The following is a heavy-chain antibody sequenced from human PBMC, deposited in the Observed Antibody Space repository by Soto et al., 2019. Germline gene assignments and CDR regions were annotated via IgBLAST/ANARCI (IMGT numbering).Heavy chain of an antibody. CDR2: ISGSGGST. V-gene: IGHV3-23*01. J-gene: IGHJ4*02. Sequence: PGGSLRLSCAASGFTFGSYAMSWVRQAPGKGLEWVSAISGSGGSTYYADSVKGRFTISRVNSKNTLYLQMNSLRAEDTAVYYCAKAGLHPFDYWGQGTLVTVSS. CDR1: GFTFGSYA. CDR3: AKAGLHPFDY. D-gene: IGHD4-4*01.